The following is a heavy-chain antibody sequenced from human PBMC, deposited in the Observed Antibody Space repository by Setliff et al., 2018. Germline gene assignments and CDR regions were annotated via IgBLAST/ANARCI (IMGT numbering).Heavy chain of an antibody. CDR1: GYSISSGYY. D-gene: IGHD3-22*01. CDR3: ARGPPEYYYDSSGSSKDHY. J-gene: IGHJ4*02. CDR2: IYHSGST. Sequence: SETLSLTCTVSGYSISSGYYWGWIRQPPGKGLEWIGSIYHSGSTYYNPSLKSRVTISVDTSKNQFSLKLSSVTAADTAVYYCARGPPEYYYDSSGSSKDHYWGQGTPVTVSS. V-gene: IGHV4-38-2*02.